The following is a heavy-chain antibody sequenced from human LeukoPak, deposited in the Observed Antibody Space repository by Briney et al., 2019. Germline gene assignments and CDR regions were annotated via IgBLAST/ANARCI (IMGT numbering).Heavy chain of an antibody. CDR2: INPNSGGT. J-gene: IGHJ4*02. Sequence: GASVKVSCKASGYTFTGYYMHWVRQAPGQGLEWMGRINPNSGGTNYAQKFQGRVTMTRDTSISTAYMELSRLRSDDTAVYYCARDHVPGRITMVRGVTPFDYWGQGTLVTVSS. D-gene: IGHD3-10*01. CDR3: ARDHVPGRITMVRGVTPFDY. V-gene: IGHV1-2*06. CDR1: GYTFTGYY.